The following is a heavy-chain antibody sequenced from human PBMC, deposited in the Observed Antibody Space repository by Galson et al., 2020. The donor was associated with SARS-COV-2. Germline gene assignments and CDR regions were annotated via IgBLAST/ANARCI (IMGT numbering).Heavy chain of an antibody. Sequence: ETLSLTCSVSGAPISTSRDHWGWVRQSPGKGLEWIGTIYYSGYTFYNESLKSRVTISIDTSKNQFSLKLTSVTAADTAIYYCARHLGGSSWYGGYFDYWGQGTLVTVSS. D-gene: IGHD6-13*01. V-gene: IGHV4-39*01. CDR1: GAPISTSRDH. J-gene: IGHJ4*02. CDR2: IYYSGYT. CDR3: ARHLGGSSWYGGYFDY.